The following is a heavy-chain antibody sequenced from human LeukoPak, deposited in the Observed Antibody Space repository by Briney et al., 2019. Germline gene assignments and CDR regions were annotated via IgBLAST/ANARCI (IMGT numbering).Heavy chain of an antibody. CDR1: GYSFTSNW. CDR3: ARQGRGSYRRDFDY. J-gene: IGHJ4*02. CDR2: IDPSDSHI. V-gene: IGHV5-10-1*01. D-gene: IGHD1-26*01. Sequence: GESLKISCNGSGYSFTSNWISWVRQTPGEGLEWMGRIDPSDSHINYSPSFQGHVTISVDKSISTAYLQWSSLRASDTAMYYCARQGRGSYRRDFDYWGQGTLVTVSS.